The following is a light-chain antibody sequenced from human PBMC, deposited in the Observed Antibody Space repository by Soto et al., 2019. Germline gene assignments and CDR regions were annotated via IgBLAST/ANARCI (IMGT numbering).Light chain of an antibody. CDR2: DVS. Sequence: QSVLTQPPSVSGPPGQSVAISCTGTSSYVGGSNGVSWYQQPPGTAPKLMIYDVSNRPSGVPDRFSGSKSGNTASLTISWLQAEDEGDYYCSSYTSSSTYVFGTGTKVTVI. CDR1: SSYVGGSNG. J-gene: IGLJ1*01. V-gene: IGLV2-18*02. CDR3: SSYTSSSTYV.